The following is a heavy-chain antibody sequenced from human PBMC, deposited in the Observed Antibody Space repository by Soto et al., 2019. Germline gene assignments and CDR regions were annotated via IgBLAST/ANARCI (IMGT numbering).Heavy chain of an antibody. V-gene: IGHV3-15*07. CDR1: GFTFSNAW. CDR3: TTTYGDYLTFYYYYYGMDV. J-gene: IGHJ6*02. Sequence: GGSLRLSCAASGFTFSNAWMNWVRQAPGKGLEWVGRIKSKTDGGTTDYAAPVKGRFTISREDSKNTLYLQMNSLKTEDTAVYYCTTTYGDYLTFYYYYYGMDVWGQGTTVTVSS. CDR2: IKSKTDGGTT. D-gene: IGHD4-17*01.